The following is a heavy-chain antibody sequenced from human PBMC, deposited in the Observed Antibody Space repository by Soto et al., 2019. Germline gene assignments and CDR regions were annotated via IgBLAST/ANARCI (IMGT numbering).Heavy chain of an antibody. CDR1: GFTFSSYA. Sequence: GGSLRLSCAASGFTFSSYAMHWVRQAPGKGLEWVAVISSDGSDKYYADSVKGRFAISRDNSKNTLYVQSNRMRAEDTALYYCARARQYGAGLIDVWGQGTTVTVSS. D-gene: IGHD3-10*01. J-gene: IGHJ6*02. CDR2: ISSDGSDK. V-gene: IGHV3-30*09. CDR3: ARARQYGAGLIDV.